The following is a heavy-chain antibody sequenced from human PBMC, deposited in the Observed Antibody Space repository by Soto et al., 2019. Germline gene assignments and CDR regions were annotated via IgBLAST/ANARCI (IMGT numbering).Heavy chain of an antibody. J-gene: IGHJ6*04. D-gene: IGHD2-15*01. CDR3: AGRFGYRSGESCLDV. V-gene: IGHV5-51*03. CDR2: IYGGDSDT. CDR1: GFTFSNHW. Sequence: VQLVQSGAEVKKSGESLKISCKGSGFTFSNHWIAWVRQMPGRGLEWMGIIYGGDSDTRYSPSFQGQVTISADKSINTVYLQWRSLKASDTAMYFCAGRFGYRSGESCLDVWGGGTTVIVSS.